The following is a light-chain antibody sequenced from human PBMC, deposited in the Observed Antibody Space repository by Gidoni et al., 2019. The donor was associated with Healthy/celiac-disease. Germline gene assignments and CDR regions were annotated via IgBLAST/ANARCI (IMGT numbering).Light chain of an antibody. V-gene: IGLV2-14*01. CDR2: DVS. J-gene: IGLJ3*02. CDR1: SSDVGGYNY. Sequence: QSALTQPAPVSGSPGPSITISCTGTSSDVGGYNYVSWYQQHPGKAPKLMIYDVSIRPSGVSNRFSGSKSGNTASLTISGLQAEDEADYYCSSYTSSSTWVFGGGTKLTVL. CDR3: SSYTSSSTWV.